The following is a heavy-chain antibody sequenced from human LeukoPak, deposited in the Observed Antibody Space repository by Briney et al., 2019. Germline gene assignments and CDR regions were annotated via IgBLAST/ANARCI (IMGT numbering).Heavy chain of an antibody. V-gene: IGHV4-39*01. CDR2: IYYSGST. CDR1: GGSLSSRSYY. J-gene: IGHJ5*02. D-gene: IGHD3-10*01. CDR3: GGLWFGELLYKCFDP. Sequence: SETLSLTCTVSGGSLSSRSYYWGWIRQPPGTGLEWIGSIYYSGSTYYNPSLKSRVTISVDTSKNQFSLKLSSVTAADTAVYYCGGLWFGELLYKCFDPWGQGTLVTVSS.